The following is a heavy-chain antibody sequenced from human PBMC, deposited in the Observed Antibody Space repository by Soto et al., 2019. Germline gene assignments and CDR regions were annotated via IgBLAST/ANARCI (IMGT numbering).Heavy chain of an antibody. CDR2: IYPGDSDT. CDR1: GYSFTSYW. Sequence: LGESLKISCKGSGYSFTSYWIGWVRQMPGKGLEWMGIIYPGDSDTRYSPSFKGQVTISADKSISTAYLQWSSLKASDTAMYYCARVRGDYSNSDYYYGMDVWGQGTTVTVSS. V-gene: IGHV5-51*01. CDR3: ARVRGDYSNSDYYYGMDV. D-gene: IGHD4-4*01. J-gene: IGHJ6*02.